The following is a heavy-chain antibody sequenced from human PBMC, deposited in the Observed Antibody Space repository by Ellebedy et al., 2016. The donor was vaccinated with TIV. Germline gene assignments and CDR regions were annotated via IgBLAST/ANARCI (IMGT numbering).Heavy chain of an antibody. V-gene: IGHV1-18*01. CDR3: ARGGSAAASGTVDY. D-gene: IGHD3-10*01. CDR1: GYSFTNYG. CDR2: ISCSSGNT. Sequence: AASVRVSCKASGYSFTNYGIVWVRQAPGQGLEWRGWISCSSGNTRYSKKLQVRVTMTTDTSASTAYLSLSSLRSDDTAVYYCARGGSAAASGTVDYWGQGTLVTVSS. J-gene: IGHJ4*02.